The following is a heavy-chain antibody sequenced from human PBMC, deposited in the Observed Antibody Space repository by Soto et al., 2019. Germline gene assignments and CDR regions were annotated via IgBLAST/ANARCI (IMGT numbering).Heavy chain of an antibody. J-gene: IGHJ4*02. CDR1: GGSFSGYY. D-gene: IGHD6-19*01. Sequence: LSLTCAVYGGSFSGYYWSWIRQPPGKGLEWIGEINHSGSTNYNPSLKSRVTISVDTSKNQFSLKLSSVTAADTAVYYCARDRTRYSSGWYRVGYYFDYWGQGTLVTVSS. V-gene: IGHV4-34*01. CDR3: ARDRTRYSSGWYRVGYYFDY. CDR2: INHSGST.